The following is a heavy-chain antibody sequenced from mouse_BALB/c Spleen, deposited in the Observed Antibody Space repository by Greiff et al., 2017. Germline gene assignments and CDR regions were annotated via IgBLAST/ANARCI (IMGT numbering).Heavy chain of an antibody. CDR2: IDPANGNT. V-gene: IGHV14-3*02. Sequence: EVKLQESGAELVKPGASVKLSCTASGFNIKDTYMHWVKQRPEQGLEWIGRIDPANGNTKYDPKFQGKATITADTSSNTAYLQLSSLTSEDTAVYYCARSSFTTATGYAMDYWGQGTSVTVSS. J-gene: IGHJ4*01. CDR3: ARSSFTTATGYAMDY. D-gene: IGHD1-2*01. CDR1: GFNIKDTY.